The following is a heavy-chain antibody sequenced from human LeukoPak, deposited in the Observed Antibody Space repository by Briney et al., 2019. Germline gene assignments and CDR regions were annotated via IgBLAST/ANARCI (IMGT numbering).Heavy chain of an antibody. J-gene: IGHJ5*02. CDR2: ISAYNGNT. Sequence: ASVKVSCKASGYTFTSYGISWVRQAPGRGLEWMGWISAYNGNTNYAQKFQGRVTMTRDTSTSTVYMELSSLRSEDTAVYYCARGGPSWWQQLVNFWFDPWGQGTLVTVSS. V-gene: IGHV1-18*01. CDR1: GYTFTSYG. CDR3: ARGGPSWWQQLVNFWFDP. D-gene: IGHD6-13*01.